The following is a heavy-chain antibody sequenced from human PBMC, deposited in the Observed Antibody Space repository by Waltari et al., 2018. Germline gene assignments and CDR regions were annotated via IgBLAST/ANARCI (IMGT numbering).Heavy chain of an antibody. J-gene: IGHJ4*02. V-gene: IGHV3-66*01. CDR3: ASRIMVGFDY. CDR2: IYSGGST. Sequence: EVQLVESGGGLVQPGGSLRLSCAAPKITVRNNYMSWVPQAPGKGLQWVATIYSGGSTNYADSLKGRFAISRDNSKNTLYLQMNSLRAEDTAVYYCASRIMVGFDYWGQGTLVTVSS. D-gene: IGHD3-10*01. CDR1: KITVRNNY.